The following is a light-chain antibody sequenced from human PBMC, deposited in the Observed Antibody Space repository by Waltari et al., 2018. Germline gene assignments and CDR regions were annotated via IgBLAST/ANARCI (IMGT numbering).Light chain of an antibody. J-gene: IGLJ2*01. V-gene: IGLV2-14*03. CDR3: SSYAPSRTV. CDR1: SSDIGGYDY. Sequence: QSALTQPASVSGSPGQSITISCTGTSSDIGGYDYVSWYQQHPGKAPKLMIYDIIKRPSGVSDRVSGAKSGNTASLTISGLQAEDEADYYCSSYAPSRTVFGGGTKLTVL. CDR2: DII.